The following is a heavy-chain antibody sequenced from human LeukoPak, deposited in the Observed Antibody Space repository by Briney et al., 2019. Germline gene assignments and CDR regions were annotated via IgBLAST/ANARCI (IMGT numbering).Heavy chain of an antibody. CDR2: MNPNSGNT. D-gene: IGHD2-2*01. J-gene: IGHJ3*02. V-gene: IGHV1-8*03. CDR1: GYTFTSYD. Sequence: ASVKVSCKASGYTFTSYDNNWVRQATGQGQERMGWMNPNSGNTGYAQKFQGRVTITADESTSTAYMELSNLRTEDTAVYYCARGGIVEVPPDISDHDALDIWGQGTMVTVSS. CDR3: ARGGIVEVPPDISDHDALDI.